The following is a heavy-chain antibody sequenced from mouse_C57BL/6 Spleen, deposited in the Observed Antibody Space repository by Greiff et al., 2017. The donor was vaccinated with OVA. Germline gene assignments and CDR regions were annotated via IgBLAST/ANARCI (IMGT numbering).Heavy chain of an antibody. CDR1: GYTFTDYN. CDR2: INPNNGGT. J-gene: IGHJ4*01. Sequence: VQLQQSGPELVKPGASVKIPCKASGYTFTDYNMDWVKQSHGKSLEWIGDINPNNGGTIYNQKFKGKATLTVDKSSSTAYMELRSLTSEDTAVYYCARMDGNYLYYAMDYWGQGTSVTVSS. V-gene: IGHV1-18*01. D-gene: IGHD2-1*01. CDR3: ARMDGNYLYYAMDY.